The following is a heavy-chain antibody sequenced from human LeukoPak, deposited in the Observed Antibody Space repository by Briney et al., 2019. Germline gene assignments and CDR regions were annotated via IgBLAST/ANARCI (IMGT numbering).Heavy chain of an antibody. J-gene: IGHJ4*02. CDR2: ISGSGGST. V-gene: IGHV3-23*01. D-gene: IGHD3-22*01. Sequence: GGSLRLSCAASGFTFSSYAMSWVRQAPGKGLEWVSAISGSGGSTYYADSVKGRFTISRDNSKNTLYLQMNSLRAEDTAVYYCAKDRPPYYYDSSGYPDYWGQGTLVTASS. CDR1: GFTFSSYA. CDR3: AKDRPPYYYDSSGYPDY.